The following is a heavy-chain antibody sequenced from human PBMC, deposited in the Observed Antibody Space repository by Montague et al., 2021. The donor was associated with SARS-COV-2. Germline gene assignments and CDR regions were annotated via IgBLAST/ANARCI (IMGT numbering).Heavy chain of an antibody. D-gene: IGHD2-8*01. CDR1: GGSTNYYY. CDR2: MYYSGST. Sequence: SETLSLTCIVSGGSTNYYYWSWIRQSPGKGLEWIGYMYYSGSTNYNPSLKSRVTMSIDRSKNQFSLKLRSVTAADTAVYYCARVARYCTNSVCQTYYYYGLDVWGQGTTVTVSS. V-gene: IGHV4-59*01. CDR3: ARVARYCTNSVCQTYYYYGLDV. J-gene: IGHJ6*02.